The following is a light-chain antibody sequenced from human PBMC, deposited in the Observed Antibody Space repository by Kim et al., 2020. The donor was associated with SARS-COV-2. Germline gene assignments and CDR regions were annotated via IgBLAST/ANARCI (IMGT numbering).Light chain of an antibody. J-gene: IGLJ1*01. CDR1: FSNIGAGYD. CDR2: GHT. V-gene: IGLV1-40*01. Sequence: QSVLTQPPSVSGAPGQRVTISCTGPFSNIGAGYDVHWYQQVPGAAPKLLIYGHTNRPSGVPDRFSGSKSDTSASLAITGLQPEDEADYYCQSYDSSLNSYVFGTGTKVTVL. CDR3: QSYDSSLNSYV.